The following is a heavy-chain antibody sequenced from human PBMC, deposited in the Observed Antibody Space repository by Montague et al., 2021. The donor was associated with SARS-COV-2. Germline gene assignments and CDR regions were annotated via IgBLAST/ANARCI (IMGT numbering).Heavy chain of an antibody. Sequence: SETLSLTCAVSGGSISSSHWWSWVRQPPGKGLEWIGEIYHSGSTNYNPSLKSRVTISMDKSKNQFSLKLSSVTAADTAVYYCAREFRTYGYGGQYWYFDLWGRGTLVTASS. CDR3: AREFRTYGYGGQYWYFDL. CDR1: GGSISSSHW. V-gene: IGHV4-4*02. J-gene: IGHJ2*01. D-gene: IGHD3-10*01. CDR2: IYHSGST.